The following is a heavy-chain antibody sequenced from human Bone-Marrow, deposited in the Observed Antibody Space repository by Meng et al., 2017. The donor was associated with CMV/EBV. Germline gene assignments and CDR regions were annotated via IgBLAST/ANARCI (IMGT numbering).Heavy chain of an antibody. Sequence: SETLSLTCTVSGGSISSSSYYWGWIRQPPGKGLEWIGSIYYSGSTYYNPSLKSRVTISVDTSKNQFSLKLSSVTAADTAVYYCARGYPVTEQIDYWGQGTLVTVSS. D-gene: IGHD4-17*01. J-gene: IGHJ4*02. CDR1: GGSISSSSYY. V-gene: IGHV4-39*07. CDR3: ARGYPVTEQIDY. CDR2: IYYSGST.